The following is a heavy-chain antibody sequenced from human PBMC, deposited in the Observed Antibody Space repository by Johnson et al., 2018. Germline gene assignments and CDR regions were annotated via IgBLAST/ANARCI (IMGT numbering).Heavy chain of an antibody. V-gene: IGHV3-30*03. Sequence: VQLVETGGGVVQPGKSLRLSCAASGFTFRGYGMHWVRPAPGKGMDWVAVISYDGNKNDYADSVQGRFTISRDNSPNTLYLQMNSLRSEDTAGYYCAAVGGPYYYYYFMAVWGKGTTVTVSS. CDR3: AAVGGPYYYYYFMAV. CDR1: GFTFRGYG. J-gene: IGHJ6*03. D-gene: IGHD2-15*01. CDR2: ISYDGNKN.